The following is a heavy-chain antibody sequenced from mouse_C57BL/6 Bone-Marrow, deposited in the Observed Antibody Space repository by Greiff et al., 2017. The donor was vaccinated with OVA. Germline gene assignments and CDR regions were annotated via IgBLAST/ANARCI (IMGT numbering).Heavy chain of an antibody. D-gene: IGHD1-1*01. J-gene: IGHJ1*03. Sequence: QVTLKESGAELVKPGASVKISCKASGYAFSSYWMNWVKQRPGKGLEWIGQIYPGDGDTNYNGKFKGKATLTADKSSSTAYMQLSSLTSEDSAVYFCARLYYGSSDWYFDVWGTGTTVTVSS. CDR3: ARLYYGSSDWYFDV. V-gene: IGHV1-80*01. CDR2: IYPGDGDT. CDR1: GYAFSSYW.